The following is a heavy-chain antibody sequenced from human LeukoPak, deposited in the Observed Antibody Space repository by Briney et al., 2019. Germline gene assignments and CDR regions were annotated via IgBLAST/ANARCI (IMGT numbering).Heavy chain of an antibody. V-gene: IGHV1-69*13. J-gene: IGHJ3*02. CDR3: ARSRTTPLVGQWLEWNDAFDI. D-gene: IGHD6-19*01. Sequence: VASVKVSCKASGGTFSSYAISWVRQAPGQGLEWMGGIIPIFGTANYAQKFQGRVTITADESTSTAYMELSSVTAADTAVYYCARSRTTPLVGQWLEWNDAFDIWGQGTMVTVSS. CDR2: IIPIFGTA. CDR1: GGTFSSYA.